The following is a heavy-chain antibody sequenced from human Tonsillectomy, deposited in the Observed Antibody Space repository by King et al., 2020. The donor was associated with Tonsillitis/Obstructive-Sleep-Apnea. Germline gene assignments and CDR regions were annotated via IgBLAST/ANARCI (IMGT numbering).Heavy chain of an antibody. D-gene: IGHD2-15*01. J-gene: IGHJ4*02. CDR3: AREQGVAKGPLDY. V-gene: IGHV1-46*01. CDR2: INSSGGST. CDR1: GYTFTRYY. Sequence: VQLVESGAEVKKPGASVKVSCKASGYTFTRYYMHWVRQAPGQGLEWMGIINSSGGSTNYAQKFQGRVTMTRDTSTRTVYMELSSLRSEDTAVYYCAREQGVAKGPLDYWGQGTLVSVSS.